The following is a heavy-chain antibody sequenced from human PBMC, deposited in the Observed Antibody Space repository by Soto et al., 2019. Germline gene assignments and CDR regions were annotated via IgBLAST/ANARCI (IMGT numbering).Heavy chain of an antibody. J-gene: IGHJ5*01. CDR1: GFTFTSYA. CDR3: ATIYRSCTYSNCYSRSPPDS. D-gene: IGHD2-15*01. V-gene: IGHV3-23*01. Sequence: EVQLLESGGGLVQPGGSLRLSCVASGFTFTSYAMTWVRQLPGKGLEWVSSVTNTGGITHYANSVKGRFTISRDNSKNTVYLQMNSLLAEDTAIYYCATIYRSCTYSNCYSRSPPDSWGQGTLVTVSA. CDR2: VTNTGGIT.